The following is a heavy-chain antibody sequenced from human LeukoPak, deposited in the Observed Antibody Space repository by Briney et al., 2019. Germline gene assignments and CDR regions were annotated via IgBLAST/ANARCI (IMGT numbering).Heavy chain of an antibody. J-gene: IGHJ4*01. CDR3: ARRRYYDSTGYNPTYYFDY. V-gene: IGHV4-59*01. Sequence: PSETLSLTCTVSGDSIIGYYWSWIRQSPGKRLEWIGYIYNTVDTTYNPSLESRVTISLDMSNKQFSLRLSSVTAADTAVYYCARRRYYDSTGYNPTYYFDYWGQGILVTVS. D-gene: IGHD3-22*01. CDR1: GDSIIGYY. CDR2: IYNTVDT.